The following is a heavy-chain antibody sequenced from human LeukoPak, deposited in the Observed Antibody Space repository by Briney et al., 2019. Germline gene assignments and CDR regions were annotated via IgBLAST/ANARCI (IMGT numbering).Heavy chain of an antibody. J-gene: IGHJ4*02. V-gene: IGHV3-23*01. Sequence: GGSLRLSCAASGFTFSRYAMSWVRQAPGKGLEWVSAISGSGGSTYYADSVKGRFTISRDNSKNTLYLQMNSLRAEDTAVYYCAKISYYDSSGYYPYYFDYWGQGTLVTVSS. CDR2: ISGSGGST. CDR3: AKISYYDSSGYYPYYFDY. D-gene: IGHD3-22*01. CDR1: GFTFSRYA.